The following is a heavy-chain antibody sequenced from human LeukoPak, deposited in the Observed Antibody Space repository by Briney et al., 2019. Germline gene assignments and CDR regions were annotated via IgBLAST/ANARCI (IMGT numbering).Heavy chain of an antibody. CDR3: ARGPSRTFWSYSMVY. V-gene: IGHV1-69*05. CDR2: IIPIFGTA. CDR1: GGTFSSYA. D-gene: IGHD3-10*01. J-gene: IGHJ4*02. Sequence: SVKVSCKASGGTFSSYAISWVRQAPGQGLEWMGRIIPIFGTANYAQKFQGRVTITTDESTSTAYMELSSLRSEDTAVYYCARGPSRTFWSYSMVYWGQGTLVTVPS.